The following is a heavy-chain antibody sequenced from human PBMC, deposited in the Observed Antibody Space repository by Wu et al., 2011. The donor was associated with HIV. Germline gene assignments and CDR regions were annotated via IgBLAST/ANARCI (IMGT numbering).Heavy chain of an antibody. CDR3: ATTSVVPSAIRSFHMDV. CDR2: IDPEDGEA. V-gene: IGHV1-69-2*01. J-gene: IGHJ6*03. CDR1: GYTFSDYY. D-gene: IGHD2-2*01. Sequence: EVQLVQSGAEVKKPGATVKISCKVSGYTFSDYYMHWVQQAPGQGLEWMGLIDPEDGEAVYSEKFQGRVTITADTSTDTVFMELFSLRSEDTGIYYCATTSVVPSAIRSFHMDVWGKGTSVTVSS.